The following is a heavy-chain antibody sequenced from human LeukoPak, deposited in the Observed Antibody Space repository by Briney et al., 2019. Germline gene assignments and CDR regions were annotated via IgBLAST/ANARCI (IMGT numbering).Heavy chain of an antibody. J-gene: IGHJ3*02. Sequence: ASVKVSCKASGGTFSSYAISWVRQAPGQGLEWMGGIIPIFGTANYAQKFQGRVTITTDESTSTAYMELSSLRSEDTAVYYCAREGIATVAFDIWGQGTMVTVSS. V-gene: IGHV1-69*05. CDR2: IIPIFGTA. CDR1: GGTFSSYA. CDR3: AREGIATVAFDI. D-gene: IGHD2-15*01.